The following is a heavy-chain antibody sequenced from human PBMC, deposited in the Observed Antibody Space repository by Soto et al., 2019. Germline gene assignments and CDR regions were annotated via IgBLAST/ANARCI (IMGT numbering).Heavy chain of an antibody. J-gene: IGHJ4*02. Sequence: QVQLQESGPGLVKPSQTLSLTCTVSGGSITTGGSYWSWIRQHPGKGLEWIGNIYHSGNTDYNPSLKSRLTISVDTSKNHFSLMVDSVTAADTAVYYCARARFQVLYGKPYFDSWGQGTLVTVSS. D-gene: IGHD2-2*02. V-gene: IGHV4-31*03. CDR2: IYHSGNT. CDR1: GGSITTGGSY. CDR3: ARARFQVLYGKPYFDS.